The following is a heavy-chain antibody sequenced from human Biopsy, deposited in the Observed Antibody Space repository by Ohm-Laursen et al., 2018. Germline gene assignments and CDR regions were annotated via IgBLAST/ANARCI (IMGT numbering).Heavy chain of an antibody. D-gene: IGHD3-9*01. CDR3: ARDDDTTGHYMILNH. Sequence: SLRLSCAASGFAFSYYGLHWVRQAPGKGLQWVAVMWSDGINKNYAGSVKGRFTVSRDNSNNVLYSQMSSLRDEDSAVYYCARDDDTTGHYMILNHWGQGTLVTVSS. CDR1: GFAFSYYG. CDR2: MWSDGINK. V-gene: IGHV3-33*01. J-gene: IGHJ5*02.